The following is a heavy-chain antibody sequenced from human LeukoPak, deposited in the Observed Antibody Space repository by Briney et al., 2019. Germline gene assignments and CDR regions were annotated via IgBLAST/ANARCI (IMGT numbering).Heavy chain of an antibody. CDR1: GFTVSSKY. CDR2: IYYSGST. J-gene: IGHJ5*02. CDR3: ARDLLWSNWFDP. D-gene: IGHD2/OR15-2a*01. V-gene: IGHV4-59*02. Sequence: GSLRLSCAASGFTVSSKYMSWIRQPPGKGLEWIGYIYYSGSTNYNPSLKSRVTISVDTSKNQFSLKLSSVTAADTAVYYCARDLLWSNWFDPWGQGTLVTVSS.